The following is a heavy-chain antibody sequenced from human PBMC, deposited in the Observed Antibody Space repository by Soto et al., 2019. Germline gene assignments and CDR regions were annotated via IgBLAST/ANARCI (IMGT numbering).Heavy chain of an antibody. J-gene: IGHJ4*01. CDR3: ARDESEYITMVRGVITGPFDY. CDR2: IWYAGSNK. D-gene: IGHD3-10*01. Sequence: QVQLVESGGGVVQPGRSLRLSCAASGFTFSSYGMHWVRQAPGKGLEWVAGIWYAGSNKYYADSVKCRFTISRDNSKNALYLQMNRLRAEDTFVYYCARDESEYITMVRGVITGPFDYRGQETLLTVSP. CDR1: GFTFSSYG. V-gene: IGHV3-33*01.